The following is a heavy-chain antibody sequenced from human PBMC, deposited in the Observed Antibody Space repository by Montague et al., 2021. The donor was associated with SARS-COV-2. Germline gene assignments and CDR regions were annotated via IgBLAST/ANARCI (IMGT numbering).Heavy chain of an antibody. D-gene: IGHD3-9*01. J-gene: IGHJ2*01. CDR1: GGSINDHY. Sequence: SETLSLTCTVSGGSINDHYRSWIRQSPGKGLEWIGYISYNGKTNYNPSLKSRVTLSADASRNEFSLKLDSVTAADTAVYFCARRGYEDSAGYHWHLDLWGRGMLVTVSS. CDR2: ISYNGKT. V-gene: IGHV4-59*08. CDR3: ARRGYEDSAGYHWHLDL.